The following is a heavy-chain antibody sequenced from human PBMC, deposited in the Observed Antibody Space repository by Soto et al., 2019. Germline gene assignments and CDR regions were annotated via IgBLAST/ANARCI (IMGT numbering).Heavy chain of an antibody. CDR3: VAATHYYYYYMDV. D-gene: IGHD2-15*01. V-gene: IGHV3-30*03. CDR1: GFTFSSYG. J-gene: IGHJ6*03. Sequence: SVGSLRLSCAASGFTFSSYGMHWVRQAPGKGLEWVAVISYDGSNKYYADSVKGRFTISRDNSKNTLYLQMNSLRAEDTAVYYCVAATHYYYYYMDVWGKGTTVTGSS. CDR2: ISYDGSNK.